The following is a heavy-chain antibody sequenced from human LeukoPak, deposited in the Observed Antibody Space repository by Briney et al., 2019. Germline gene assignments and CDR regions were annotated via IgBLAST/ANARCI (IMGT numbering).Heavy chain of an antibody. CDR2: IRSTGDGGTT. D-gene: IGHD3-16*02. J-gene: IGHJ1*01. CDR1: GFTFGNYA. V-gene: IGHV3-49*03. CDR3: ARGGYQFEH. Sequence: GRSLRLSCTASGFTFGNYAMSWFRQAPGKGLEWIGSIRSTGDGGTTEYAASVKGRFVISRQDSNSIAYLQMDSLESEDTAVYYCARGGYQFEHWGQGTLVTVSS.